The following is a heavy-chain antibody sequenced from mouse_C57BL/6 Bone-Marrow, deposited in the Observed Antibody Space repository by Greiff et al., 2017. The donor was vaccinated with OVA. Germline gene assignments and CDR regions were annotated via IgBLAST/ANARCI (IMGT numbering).Heavy chain of an antibody. CDR1: GYTFPSYW. J-gene: IGHJ2*01. CDR2: IHPNSGST. V-gene: IGHV1-64*01. CDR3: ARGGPLYYEED. D-gene: IGHD2-4*01. Sequence: QVQLQQPGAELVKPGASVKLSCKASGYTFPSYWMHWVKQRPGQGLEWIGMIHPNSGSTNYNEKFKSKATLTVDKSSSTAYMQLSSLTSEDSAVYYCARGGPLYYEEDWGQGTTLTVSS.